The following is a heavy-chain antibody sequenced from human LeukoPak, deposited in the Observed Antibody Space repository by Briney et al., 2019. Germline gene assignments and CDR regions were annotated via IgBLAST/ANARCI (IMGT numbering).Heavy chain of an antibody. V-gene: IGHV4-38-2*02. J-gene: IGHJ5*02. CDR1: RYSISSGYY. Sequence: SETLSLTCSVSRYSISSGYYWAWIRQPPGKGLEWIGSIYHSGSTNYNPSLKSRVTISVDTSKNQFSLKLSSVTAADTAVYYCARGRRDGYKPNWFDPWGQGTLVTVSS. D-gene: IGHD5-24*01. CDR3: ARGRRDGYKPNWFDP. CDR2: IYHSGST.